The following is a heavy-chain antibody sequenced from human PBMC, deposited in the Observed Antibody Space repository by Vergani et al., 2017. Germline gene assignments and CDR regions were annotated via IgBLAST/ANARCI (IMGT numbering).Heavy chain of an antibody. D-gene: IGHD1-1*01. Sequence: EVQLVESGGGLVKPGGSLRLSCAASGFTFSDHYMDWVRQAPGKGLEWVGRIRNKANDYTTQYAASVKGRFTISRDDSKSYLYLQMNSLQTEDTDLYYCVRVKGSNWNDHLYDIWGQGTLVTVSS. CDR1: GFTFSDHY. V-gene: IGHV3-72*01. CDR3: VRVKGSNWNDHLYDI. J-gene: IGHJ3*02. CDR2: IRNKANDYTT.